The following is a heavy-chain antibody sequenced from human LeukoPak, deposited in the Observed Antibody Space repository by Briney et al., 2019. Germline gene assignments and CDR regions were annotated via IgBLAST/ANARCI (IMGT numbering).Heavy chain of an antibody. Sequence: GGSLRLSCAASGFTFSSYAMHWVRQAPGKGLEYVSAISSNGGSAYYANSVKGRFTISRDNSKNTLYLQMGSLRAEDMAVYYCARGGYNWNDEAGLTDYWGQGTLVTVSS. CDR3: ARGGYNWNDEAGLTDY. J-gene: IGHJ4*02. D-gene: IGHD1-1*01. V-gene: IGHV3-64*01. CDR1: GFTFSSYA. CDR2: ISSNGGSA.